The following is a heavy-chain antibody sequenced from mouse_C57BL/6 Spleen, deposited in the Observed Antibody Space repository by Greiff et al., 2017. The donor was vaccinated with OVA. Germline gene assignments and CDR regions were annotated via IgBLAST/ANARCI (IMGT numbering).Heavy chain of an antibody. CDR1: GYTFTDYY. CDR3: ARRLRVFDY. J-gene: IGHJ2*01. CDR2: INPNNGGT. V-gene: IGHV1-26*01. D-gene: IGHD1-1*01. Sequence: EVQLQQSGPELVKPGASVKISCKASGYTFTDYYMNWVKQSHGKSLEWIGDINPNNGGTSYNQKFKGKATLTVDKSSSTAYMELRSLKSEDSAVYYCARRLRVFDYWGQGTTLTVSS.